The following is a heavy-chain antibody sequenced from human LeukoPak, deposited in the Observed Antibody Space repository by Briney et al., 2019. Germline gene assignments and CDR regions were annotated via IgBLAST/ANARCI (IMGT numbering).Heavy chain of an antibody. D-gene: IGHD6-13*01. Sequence: GGSLRLSCAASGFTVSSSYMTWVRHAARKWLEWVSVIYSGGSTHYAGSVKGRFTISRDNSKNTVYLQMNSLRAEDTAVYHCARAPYSSSWYFDYWGQGTLVTVSS. CDR1: GFTVSSSY. CDR3: ARAPYSSSWYFDY. V-gene: IGHV3-66*01. CDR2: IYSGGST. J-gene: IGHJ4*02.